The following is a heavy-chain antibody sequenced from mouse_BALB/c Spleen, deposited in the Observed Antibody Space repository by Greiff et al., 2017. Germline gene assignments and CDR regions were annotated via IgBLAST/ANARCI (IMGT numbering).Heavy chain of an antibody. CDR3: ARGDRYDAMDY. CDR2: ISSGGST. Sequence: EVKVVESGGGLVKPGGSLKLSCAASGFTFSSYAMSWVRQTPEKRLEWVASISSGGSTYYPDSVKGRFTISRDNARNILYLQMSSLRSEDTAMYYCARGDRYDAMDYWGQGTSVTVSS. V-gene: IGHV5-6-5*01. J-gene: IGHJ4*01. CDR1: GFTFSSYA. D-gene: IGHD2-14*01.